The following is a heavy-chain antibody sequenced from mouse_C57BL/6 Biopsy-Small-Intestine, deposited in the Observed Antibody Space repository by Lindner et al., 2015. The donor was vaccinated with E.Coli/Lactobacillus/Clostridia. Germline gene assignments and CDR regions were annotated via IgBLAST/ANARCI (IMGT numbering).Heavy chain of an antibody. CDR2: FIPVFGSA. CDR3: ARGDSNYLGDDS. J-gene: IGHJ4*01. Sequence: SVKVSCKTSGDTFTTSVFNWVRQAPGQGLEWMGGFIPVFGSANYALKFQDRVTITGDKLTGTAFMEMNNLRSDDTAVYYCARGDSNYLGDDSWGQGTLVTVSS. CDR1: GDTFTTSV. D-gene: IGHD5-5*01. V-gene: IGHV1-69*02.